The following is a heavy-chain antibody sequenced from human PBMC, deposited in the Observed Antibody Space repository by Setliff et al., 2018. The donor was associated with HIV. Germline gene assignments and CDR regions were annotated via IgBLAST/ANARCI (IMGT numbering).Heavy chain of an antibody. CDR1: GGSFSGYY. D-gene: IGHD5-12*01. CDR3: VRGWDDKVSTISAPYYYYMDV. Sequence: SETLSLTCAVYGGSFSGYYWSWIRQPPGKGLEWIGEVNHRGITNYNPSLKSRVTISVDTSKNQFSLKLSSVTAADTAVYYCVRGWDDKVSTISAPYYYYMDVWGKGTTVTVSS. J-gene: IGHJ6*03. CDR2: VNHRGIT. V-gene: IGHV4-34*01.